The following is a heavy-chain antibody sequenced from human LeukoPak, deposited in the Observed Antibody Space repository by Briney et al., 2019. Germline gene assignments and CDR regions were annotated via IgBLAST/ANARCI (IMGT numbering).Heavy chain of an antibody. D-gene: IGHD6-19*01. CDR1: GGSFSGYY. CDR3: ARTYSSGWYLGYFDY. CDR2: INHSGST. Sequence: SETLSLTCAVYGGSFSGYYWSWIRQPPGKGLEWIGEINHSGSTNYNPSLKSRVTISVDTSKNQFSLKLSSVTAADTAVYYCARTYSSGWYLGYFDYWGRGTLVTVSS. V-gene: IGHV4-34*01. J-gene: IGHJ4*02.